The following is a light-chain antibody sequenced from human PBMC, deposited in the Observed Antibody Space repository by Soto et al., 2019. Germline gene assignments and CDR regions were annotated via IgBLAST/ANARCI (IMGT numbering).Light chain of an antibody. CDR1: QSVSSY. CDR3: QQYNNWPRT. V-gene: IGKV3D-15*01. CDR2: GAS. Sequence: ERGCTQSAATLSLSPGERATLSCRASQSVSSYLAWYQQKPGQAPRLLIYGASSRAAGIPDRFSGSGSGTDFTLTISRLEPEDFAVYSCQQYNNWPRTFGQGTRWIS. J-gene: IGKJ1*01.